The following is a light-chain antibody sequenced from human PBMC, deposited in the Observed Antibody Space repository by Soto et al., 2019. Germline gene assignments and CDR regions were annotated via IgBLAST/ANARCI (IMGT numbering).Light chain of an antibody. CDR1: QGISSS. Sequence: LTQSPPSLSAALADRVTLPSRASQGISSSLAWYQQEPGKAPKLLIYEASTLQSGVPSRFSGRGSGTDFTLTISGLQPEDFATYYCQQLNSYPFTFGQGTRLEIK. V-gene: IGKV1-9*01. J-gene: IGKJ5*01. CDR3: QQLNSYPFT. CDR2: EAS.